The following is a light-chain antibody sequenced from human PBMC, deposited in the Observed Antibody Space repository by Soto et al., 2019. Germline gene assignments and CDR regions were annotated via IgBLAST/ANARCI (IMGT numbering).Light chain of an antibody. CDR1: QSVSSY. CDR3: QQRSNWPPPIT. V-gene: IGKV3-11*01. CDR2: DAS. Sequence: ETVLTQSPATLSLSPGERATLSCRASQSVSSYLAWYQQKCGQAPRLLIYDASNRATGIPARFSGSGSGTDFTLTISSLEPEDFAVYYCQQRSNWPPPITFGQGTRLEI. J-gene: IGKJ5*01.